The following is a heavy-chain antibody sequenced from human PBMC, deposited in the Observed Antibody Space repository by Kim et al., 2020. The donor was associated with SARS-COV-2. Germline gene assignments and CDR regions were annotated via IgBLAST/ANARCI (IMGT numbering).Heavy chain of an antibody. D-gene: IGHD2-15*01. J-gene: IGHJ4*02. V-gene: IGHV4-59*11. CDR2: VYHSGST. CDR3: AREGYFDGGSLFFDY. Sequence: SETLSLTCTVSGVSITSHYWTWIRQPPGKGLEWIGFVYHSGSTNYNPSLKSRVTMSVETSKNQFSLQLTSMTAADTAIYYCAREGYFDGGSLFFDYWGQGALIAVSS. CDR1: GVSITSHY.